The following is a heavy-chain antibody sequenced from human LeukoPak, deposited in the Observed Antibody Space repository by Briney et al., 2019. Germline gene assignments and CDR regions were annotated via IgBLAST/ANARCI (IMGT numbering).Heavy chain of an antibody. D-gene: IGHD2-2*01. CDR2: INHSGSA. CDR3: ARGYQLLPFDY. J-gene: IGHJ4*02. Sequence: SETLSLTCAVSGGSFSGYYWTWIRQPPGKGLEWIGEINHSGSANYNPSLKSRVTISVDTSKNQFSLKLSSVTAADTAVYYCARGYQLLPFDYWGQGTLVTVSS. CDR1: GGSFSGYY. V-gene: IGHV4-34*01.